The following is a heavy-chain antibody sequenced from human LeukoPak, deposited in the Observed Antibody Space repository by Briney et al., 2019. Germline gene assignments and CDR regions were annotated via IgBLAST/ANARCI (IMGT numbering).Heavy chain of an antibody. Sequence: PGGSLRLSCAASGFTVSSTYMSWVRQAPGKGLEWVSIIYSGGSTYYADSVKGRFTISRDNSKNTLYLQMNSLRAEDTAVYYCTRDVAYYGSGSYYKDYWGQGTLVTVSS. V-gene: IGHV3-53*01. J-gene: IGHJ4*02. CDR3: TRDVAYYGSGSYYKDY. D-gene: IGHD3-10*01. CDR2: IYSGGST. CDR1: GFTVSSTY.